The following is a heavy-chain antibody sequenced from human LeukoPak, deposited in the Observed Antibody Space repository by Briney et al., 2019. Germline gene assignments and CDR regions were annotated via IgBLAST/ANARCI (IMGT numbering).Heavy chain of an antibody. D-gene: IGHD5-24*01. CDR3: ARGRFPSGWMATIMRPPFDY. CDR2: IYTSGST. CDR1: GGSISSYY. V-gene: IGHV4-4*07. J-gene: IGHJ4*02. Sequence: PSETLSLTCTVSGGSISSYYWSWIRQPAGKGLEWIGRIYTSGSTNYNPSLKSRVTISVDTSKNQFSLKLSSVTAADTAVYYCARGRFPSGWMATIMRPPFDYWGQGTLVTVSS.